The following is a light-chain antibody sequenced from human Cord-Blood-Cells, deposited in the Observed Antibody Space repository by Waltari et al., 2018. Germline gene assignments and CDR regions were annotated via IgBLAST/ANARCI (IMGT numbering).Light chain of an antibody. CDR1: SSDVGGYNY. Sequence: QSALTQPASVSGSPGQSLTISCTGTSSDVGGYNYVSWYQQHPGKAPKLMIYEVSNLPSGVSNRFSGSKSGNTASLTISGLQAEDEADYYCSSYTSSSTPYVFGTGTKVTVL. V-gene: IGLV2-14*01. CDR3: SSYTSSSTPYV. J-gene: IGLJ1*01. CDR2: EVS.